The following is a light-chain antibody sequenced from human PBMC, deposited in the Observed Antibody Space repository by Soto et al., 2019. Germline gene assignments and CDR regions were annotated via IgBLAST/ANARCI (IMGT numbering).Light chain of an antibody. CDR1: QGISNY. V-gene: IGKV1-27*01. J-gene: IGKJ2*01. Sequence: DIQITQSPSSLSASVGDRVTITCRASQGISNYLAWNQQRPGQVPKLLIYGALTLQSGVPARFSGSGSGTDFTLTISSLQPEDVATYYCQKYNSAPYAFGQGTKLEIK. CDR2: GAL. CDR3: QKYNSAPYA.